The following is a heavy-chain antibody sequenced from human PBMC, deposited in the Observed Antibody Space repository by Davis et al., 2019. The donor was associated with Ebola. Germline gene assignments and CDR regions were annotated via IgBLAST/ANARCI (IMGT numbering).Heavy chain of an antibody. CDR2: IYHSGST. Sequence: SETLSLTCAVSGGSISSSNWWSWVRQPPGKGLEWIGEIYHSGSTNYNPSLKSRVTISVDKSKNQFSLKLSSVTAADTAVYYCARDLGDFWSGYSLGLNWFDPWGQGTLVTVSS. CDR1: GGSISSSNW. D-gene: IGHD3-3*01. J-gene: IGHJ5*02. V-gene: IGHV4-4*02. CDR3: ARDLGDFWSGYSLGLNWFDP.